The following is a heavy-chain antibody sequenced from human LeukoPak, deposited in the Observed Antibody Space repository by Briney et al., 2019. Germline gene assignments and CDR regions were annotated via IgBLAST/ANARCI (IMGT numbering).Heavy chain of an antibody. J-gene: IGHJ4*02. CDR3: AKSLPSPFYCSGGSCYGPLYY. V-gene: IGHV3-23*01. Sequence: PGGSLRLSCAASGFTFSSYAMSWVRQAPGKGLEWVSAISGSGGSTYYADSVKGRFTISRDNSKNTLYLQMNSLRAEDTAVYYCAKSLPSPFYCSGGSCYGPLYYWGQGTLVTVSS. CDR2: ISGSGGST. CDR1: GFTFSSYA. D-gene: IGHD2-15*01.